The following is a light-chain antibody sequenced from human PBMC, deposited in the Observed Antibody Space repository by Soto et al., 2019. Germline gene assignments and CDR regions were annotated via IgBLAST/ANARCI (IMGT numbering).Light chain of an antibody. Sequence: TQSPATLSVSPGERVTLSCRASQDISNKLAWYQQKPGQAPRLLIYGASLRATGIPGRFTGSGSGTEFALTISSRQSEDLATYYCKQYNRWFSITFGQGTRLEIK. CDR3: KQYNRWFSIT. J-gene: IGKJ5*01. CDR1: QDISNK. CDR2: GAS. V-gene: IGKV3-15*01.